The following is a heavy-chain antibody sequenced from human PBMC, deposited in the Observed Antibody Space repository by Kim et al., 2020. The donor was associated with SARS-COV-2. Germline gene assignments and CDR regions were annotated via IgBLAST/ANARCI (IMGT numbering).Heavy chain of an antibody. J-gene: IGHJ6*02. V-gene: IGHV3-30*18. CDR2: ISYDGSNK. D-gene: IGHD2-2*01. CDR3: AKDCWGPQLGGYQPLPMDV. Sequence: GGSLRLSCAASGFTFSSYGMHWVRQAPGKGLEWVAVISYDGSNKYYADSVKGRFTISRDNSKNTLYLQMNSLRAEDTAVYYCAKDCWGPQLGGYQPLPMDVWGQGTTVTVSS. CDR1: GFTFSSYG.